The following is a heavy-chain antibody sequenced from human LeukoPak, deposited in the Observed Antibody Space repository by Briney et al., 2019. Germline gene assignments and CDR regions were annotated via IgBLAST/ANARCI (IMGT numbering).Heavy chain of an antibody. V-gene: IGHV3-7*01. CDR2: IKEDGSEK. D-gene: IGHD3-3*01. J-gene: IGHJ3*02. CDR1: GLTFSRYW. Sequence: GGSLRLSCAASGLTFSRYWMFWVRQAPGKGLEWVANIKEDGSEKYYVDSVKGRFTISRDNGKNSLFLQMNSLRVEDTAVYYCARGKAFGRIPDGAFDIWGQGTVVTVSS. CDR3: ARGKAFGRIPDGAFDI.